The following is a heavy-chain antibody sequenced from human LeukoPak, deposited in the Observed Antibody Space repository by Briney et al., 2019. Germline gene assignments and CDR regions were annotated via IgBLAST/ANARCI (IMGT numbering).Heavy chain of an antibody. CDR3: ARTPGDNFDY. V-gene: IGHV4-59*01. D-gene: IGHD3-9*01. CDR2: IYYSGST. Sequence: SETLSPTCTVSGGSISSYYWSWIRQPPGKGLEWIGYIYYSGSTNYNPSLKSRVTISVDTSKNQFSLKLSSVTAADTAVYYCARTPGDNFDYWGQGTLVTVSS. CDR1: GGSISSYY. J-gene: IGHJ4*02.